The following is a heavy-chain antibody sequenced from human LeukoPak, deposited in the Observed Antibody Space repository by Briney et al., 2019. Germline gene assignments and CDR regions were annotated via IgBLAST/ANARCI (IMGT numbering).Heavy chain of an antibody. CDR2: IWYDGSNK. CDR3: ARNLPYCSGGSCYSLNWFDP. V-gene: IGHV3-33*01. J-gene: IGHJ5*02. Sequence: PGGSLRLSCAASGFTLSSYGMHWVRQAPGKGLEWVAVIWYDGSNKYYADSVKGRFTISRDNSKNTLYLQMNSLRAEDTAVYYCARNLPYCSGGSCYSLNWFDPWGQGTLVTVSS. CDR1: GFTLSSYG. D-gene: IGHD2-15*01.